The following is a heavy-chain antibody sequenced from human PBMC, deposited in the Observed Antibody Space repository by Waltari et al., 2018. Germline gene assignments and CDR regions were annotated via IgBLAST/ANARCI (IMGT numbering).Heavy chain of an antibody. Sequence: QVQLQESGPGLVKPSETLSLTCTVSGGSISSYYWSWIRQPPGKGLEWIGYIYYSGSTNYNPSVKSRVTISVDTSKNQFSRKLSSVTAADTAGDYCARFRSSSWYGWFDPWGQGTLVTVSS. CDR2: IYYSGST. CDR1: GGSISSYY. J-gene: IGHJ5*02. D-gene: IGHD6-13*01. V-gene: IGHV4-59*01. CDR3: ARFRSSSWYGWFDP.